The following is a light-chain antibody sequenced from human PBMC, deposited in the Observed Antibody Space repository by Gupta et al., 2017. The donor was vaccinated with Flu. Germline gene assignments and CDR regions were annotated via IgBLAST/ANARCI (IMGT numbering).Light chain of an antibody. Sequence: QSALTQPPSASGTPGQRVTISCFGTTSNIGTYSVYWYQQVPGTAPKLLIGRKDQRPSGVPDRFSASKSGTSASLTISELRSEDEADYYCATWDDTLSVVFGGGTELTVL. V-gene: IGLV1-47*01. CDR2: RKD. J-gene: IGLJ2*01. CDR1: TSNIGTYS. CDR3: ATWDDTLSVV.